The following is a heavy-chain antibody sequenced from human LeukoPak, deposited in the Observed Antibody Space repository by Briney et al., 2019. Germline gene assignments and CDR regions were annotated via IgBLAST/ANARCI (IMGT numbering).Heavy chain of an antibody. D-gene: IGHD3-10*01. CDR2: INPNSGGT. J-gene: IGHJ4*02. CDR3: ARAGWGTMVRGVIIGYQYYFDY. Sequence: GASVKVSCKASGYTFTGYYMHWVRQAPGQGLEWMGWINPNSGGTNYAQKFQGRVTMTRDTSISTAYMELSRLRSDDTAVYYCARAGWGTMVRGVIIGYQYYFDYWGQGTLVTVSS. CDR1: GYTFTGYY. V-gene: IGHV1-2*02.